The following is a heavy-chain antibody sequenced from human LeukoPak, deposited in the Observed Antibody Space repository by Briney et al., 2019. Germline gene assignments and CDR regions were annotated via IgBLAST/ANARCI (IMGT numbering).Heavy chain of an antibody. Sequence: PGGSLRLSCAASGFIFSTYTMNWVRQAPGKGLEWVSSISSNGGSTYYADSVKGRFTISRDNSKNTLYLQVNSLRAEDTAVYYCAKAAVYHDSCPDSWGQGTLVTVSS. CDR1: GFIFSTYT. CDR2: ISSNGGST. J-gene: IGHJ4*02. D-gene: IGHD5/OR15-5a*01. CDR3: AKAAVYHDSCPDS. V-gene: IGHV3-23*01.